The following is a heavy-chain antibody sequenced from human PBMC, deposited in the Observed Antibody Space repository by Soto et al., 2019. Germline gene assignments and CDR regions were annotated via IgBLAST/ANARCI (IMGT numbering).Heavy chain of an antibody. J-gene: IGHJ4*02. CDR2: IYYSGST. D-gene: IGHD3-22*01. CDR1: GGSISSGDYY. V-gene: IGHV4-30-4*01. Sequence: SETLSLTCTVSGGSISSGDYYWSWIRQPPGKGLEWIGYIYYSGSTYYNPSLKSRVTISVDTSKNQFSLKLSSVTAADTAVYYCARDSYDSSGSSGYSFDYWGQGTLVTVSS. CDR3: ARDSYDSSGSSGYSFDY.